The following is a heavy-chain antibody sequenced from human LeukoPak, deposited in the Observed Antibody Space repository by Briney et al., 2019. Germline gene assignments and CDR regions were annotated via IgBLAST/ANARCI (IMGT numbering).Heavy chain of an antibody. Sequence: SETLSLTCTVSGDSISSYYWSWIRQPPGKGLEWIGYIYYSASTNYNPSLKSRVTISVDTSKNQFSLKLSSVTAADTAVYYCARWGGGSSFDYWGQGTLVTVSS. J-gene: IGHJ4*02. CDR3: ARWGGGSSFDY. V-gene: IGHV4-59*12. D-gene: IGHD6-13*01. CDR2: IYYSAST. CDR1: GDSISSYY.